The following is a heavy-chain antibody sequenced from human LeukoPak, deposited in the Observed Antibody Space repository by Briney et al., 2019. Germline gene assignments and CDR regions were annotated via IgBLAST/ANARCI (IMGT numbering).Heavy chain of an antibody. CDR3: ARDPRYSSGWYAPEYFQH. V-gene: IGHV1-18*04. D-gene: IGHD6-19*01. Sequence: GASVKVSCKASGYTFTGYYMQWVRQAPGQGLEWMGWISAYNGNTNYAQKLQGRVTMTTDTSTSTAYMELRSLRSDDTAVYYCARDPRYSSGWYAPEYFQHWGQGTLVTVSS. J-gene: IGHJ1*01. CDR1: GYTFTGYY. CDR2: ISAYNGNT.